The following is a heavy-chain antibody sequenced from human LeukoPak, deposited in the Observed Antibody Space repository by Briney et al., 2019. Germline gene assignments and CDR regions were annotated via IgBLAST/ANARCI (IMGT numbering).Heavy chain of an antibody. CDR2: IIPILGIA. Sequence: ASVKVSCKASGYTFTGYYMHWVRQAPGQGLEWMGRIIPILGIANYAQKFQGRVTITADKSTSTAYMELSSLRSEDTAVYYCARDGQYYYDSSGYYPDYWGQGTLVTVSS. J-gene: IGHJ4*02. V-gene: IGHV1-69*04. CDR3: ARDGQYYYDSSGYYPDY. D-gene: IGHD3-22*01. CDR1: GYTFTGYY.